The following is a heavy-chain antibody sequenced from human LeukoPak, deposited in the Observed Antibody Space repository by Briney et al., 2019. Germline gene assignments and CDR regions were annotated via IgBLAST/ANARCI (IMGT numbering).Heavy chain of an antibody. CDR2: ITSSGSSM. CDR1: GFTFSGYS. Sequence: GSLRLSCAGSGFTFSGYSLNWVRQAPGKGLEWVSSITSSGSSMYYADSVKGRFTISRDNSKNTLYLQMNSLRAEDTAVYYCASSHGRDDFWSGYYTAFDYWGQGTLVTVSS. V-gene: IGHV3-21*04. D-gene: IGHD3-3*01. CDR3: ASSHGRDDFWSGYYTAFDY. J-gene: IGHJ4*02.